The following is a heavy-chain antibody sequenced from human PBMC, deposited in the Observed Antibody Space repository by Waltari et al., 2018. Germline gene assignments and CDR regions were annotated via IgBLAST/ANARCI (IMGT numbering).Heavy chain of an antibody. CDR2: IKQEAREE. CDR1: GFTLGSYW. CDR3: ATGSTARGYYGMDV. D-gene: IGHD3-10*01. J-gene: IGHJ6*02. Sequence: EMQLVESGGGLVQPGGSLRLSCAPSGFTLGSYWMSWVRQAPGKGLEWVANIKQEAREEYDVDSVKGRFTISKDNAKNSLSLQMNSLRAEDTAVYYCATGSTARGYYGMDVWGQGTTVTVSS. V-gene: IGHV3-7*01.